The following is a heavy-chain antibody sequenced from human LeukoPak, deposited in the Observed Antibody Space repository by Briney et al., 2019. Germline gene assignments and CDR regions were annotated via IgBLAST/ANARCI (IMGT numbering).Heavy chain of an antibody. J-gene: IGHJ4*02. V-gene: IGHV4-31*03. CDR3: ARGVGYRGYFDY. Sequence: PSQTLSLTCPVSXSSISSGVYYWSWIRQHPGKGLEWIGYIYYSGSTYYNPSLKSRVTISVYTSKNQFSLKLSSVTAADTAVYYCARGVGYRGYFDYWGQGTLVTVSS. CDR2: IYYSGST. CDR1: XSSISSGVYY. D-gene: IGHD3-10*01.